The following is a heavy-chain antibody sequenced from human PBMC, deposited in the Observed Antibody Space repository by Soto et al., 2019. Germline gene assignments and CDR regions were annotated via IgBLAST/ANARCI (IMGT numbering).Heavy chain of an antibody. CDR2: INPNSGGT. D-gene: IGHD3-22*01. CDR1: GYTFTGYY. J-gene: IGHJ4*02. Sequence: ASVKVSCKASGYTFTGYYMHWVRQAPGQGLEWMGWINPNSGGTNYAQKFQGWVTMTRDTSISTAYMERSRLRSDDTAVYYCARGAAGYYDSSGSTYYFDYWGQGTLVTVS. V-gene: IGHV1-2*04. CDR3: ARGAAGYYDSSGSTYYFDY.